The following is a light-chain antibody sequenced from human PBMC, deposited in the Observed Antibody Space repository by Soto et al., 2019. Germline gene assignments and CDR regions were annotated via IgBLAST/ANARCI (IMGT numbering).Light chain of an antibody. CDR1: SSNIGTNT. J-gene: IGLJ2*01. CDR3: AAWDDTRNGYVV. CDR2: SNN. V-gene: IGLV1-44*01. Sequence: QSVLTQPPSASGTPGQRVTISCSGGSSNIGTNTVNWYQQLPGTAPKLLIYSNNQRPSGVPDRCSGSKSGTSASLAISGLQSEDEADYYCAAWDDTRNGYVVFGGGTKLTVL.